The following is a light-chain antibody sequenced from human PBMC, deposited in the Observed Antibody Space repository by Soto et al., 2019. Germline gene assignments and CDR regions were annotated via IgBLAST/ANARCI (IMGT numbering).Light chain of an antibody. CDR2: NTK. CDR1: SGSVSINHY. Sequence: QTVVTQEPSLSVSPGGTVTLTCGLSSGSVSINHYPCWYHQTPGQAPRTLIYNTKTRSSGVPNRFSGSILGSKAALTITGAQADDESDYYCVLYMDSGSPVVFGGGTKLTVL. CDR3: VLYMDSGSPVV. J-gene: IGLJ2*01. V-gene: IGLV8-61*01.